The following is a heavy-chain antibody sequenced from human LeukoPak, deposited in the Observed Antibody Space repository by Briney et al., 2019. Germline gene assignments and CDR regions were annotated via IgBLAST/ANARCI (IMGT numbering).Heavy chain of an antibody. J-gene: IGHJ3*02. CDR3: ARDMKVAATRVNAFDI. CDR2: ISSSSSYI. CDR1: GFTFSSYS. D-gene: IGHD2-15*01. V-gene: IGHV3-21*01. Sequence: GGSLRLSCAASGFTFSSYSMNWVRQAPGKGLEWVSSISSSSSYIYYADSVKGRFTISRDSAKNSLYLQMNSLRAEDTAVYYCARDMKVAATRVNAFDIWGQGTMVTVSS.